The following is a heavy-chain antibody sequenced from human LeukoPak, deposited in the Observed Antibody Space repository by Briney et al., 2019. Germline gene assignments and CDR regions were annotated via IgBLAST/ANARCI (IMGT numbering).Heavy chain of an antibody. Sequence: SETLSLTCTVSGGSISSYYWSWIRQPPGKGLEWIGYIYYSGSTNYNPSLKSRVTISVDTSKNQFSLKLSSVTAADTAVYYCGGGAYDYVGGGGVWGQGTLVTVSS. J-gene: IGHJ4*02. D-gene: IGHD3-16*01. V-gene: IGHV4-59*01. CDR2: IYYSGST. CDR3: GGGAYDYVGGGGV. CDR1: GGSISSYY.